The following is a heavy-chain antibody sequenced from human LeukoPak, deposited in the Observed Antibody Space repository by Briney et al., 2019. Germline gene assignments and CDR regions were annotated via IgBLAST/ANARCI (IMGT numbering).Heavy chain of an antibody. CDR2: VSGTGTST. J-gene: IGHJ4*02. Sequence: GGSLRLSCKACGFTFHNYAMTWVRQAQGKGLDWVSTVSGTGTSTFYVDSVKVRATIHRDNSKNMLYLQMSSLRAEDTAMYYCAKGYYDSHRGFFEYGGLGTLVTVSS. V-gene: IGHV3-23*01. CDR3: AKGYYDSHRGFFEY. CDR1: GFTFHNYA. D-gene: IGHD3-3*01.